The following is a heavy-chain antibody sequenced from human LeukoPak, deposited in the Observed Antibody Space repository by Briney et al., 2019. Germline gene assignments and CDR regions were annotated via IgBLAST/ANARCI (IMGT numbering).Heavy chain of an antibody. Sequence: SETLSLTCTVSGNSISSGDNYWSWIRQPAGKGLEWIGRIYTSGSTNYNPSLKSRVTISVDTSKNQFSLKLSSVTAADTAVYYCARRRGAFDYWGQGTLVTVSS. D-gene: IGHD3-16*01. J-gene: IGHJ4*02. CDR3: ARRRGAFDY. V-gene: IGHV4-61*02. CDR1: GNSISSGDNY. CDR2: IYTSGST.